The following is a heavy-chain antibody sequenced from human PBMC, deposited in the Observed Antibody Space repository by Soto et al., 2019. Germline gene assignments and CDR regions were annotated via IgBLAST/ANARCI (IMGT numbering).Heavy chain of an antibody. J-gene: IGHJ6*02. Sequence: GGSLRLSCAASGFTFSSYGMHWVRQAPGKGLEWVAVIWYDGSNKYYADSVKGRFTISRDNSKNTLYLQMNSLRAEDTAVYYCAREDWTGTRYGMDVWGQGTTVTVSS. CDR1: GFTFSSYG. V-gene: IGHV3-33*01. D-gene: IGHD1-7*01. CDR3: AREDWTGTRYGMDV. CDR2: IWYDGSNK.